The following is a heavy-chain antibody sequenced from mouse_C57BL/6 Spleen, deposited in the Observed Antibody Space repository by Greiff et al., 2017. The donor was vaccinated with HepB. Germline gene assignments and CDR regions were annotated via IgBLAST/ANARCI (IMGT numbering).Heavy chain of an antibody. J-gene: IGHJ2*01. V-gene: IGHV1-55*01. D-gene: IGHD4-1*01. CDR2: IYPGSGST. CDR1: GYTFTSYW. CDR3: ARVGLTGTGYFDY. Sequence: VQLQQSGAELVKPGASVKMSCKASGYTFTSYWITWVKQRPGQGLEWIGDIYPGSGSTNYNEQFKSKATLTVDTSSSTAYMQLSSLTSEDSAVYYCARVGLTGTGYFDYGGQGTTLTVSS.